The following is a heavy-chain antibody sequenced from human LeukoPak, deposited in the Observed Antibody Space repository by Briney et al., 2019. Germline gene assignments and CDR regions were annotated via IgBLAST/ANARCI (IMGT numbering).Heavy chain of an antibody. J-gene: IGHJ4*02. Sequence: GGSLRLSCAASGFTFSSYSMNWVRQAPGKGLEWVSYISSGSSTIYYADSVKGRFTISRDNSKNTLYLQMNSLRAEDTAVYYCAKDGVFGAVALFDYWGQGTLVTVSS. CDR1: GFTFSSYS. CDR3: AKDGVFGAVALFDY. CDR2: ISSGSSTI. V-gene: IGHV3-48*01. D-gene: IGHD6-19*01.